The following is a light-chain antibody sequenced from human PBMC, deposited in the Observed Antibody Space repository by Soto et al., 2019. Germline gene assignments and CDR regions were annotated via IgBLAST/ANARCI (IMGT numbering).Light chain of an antibody. V-gene: IGKV1-39*01. Sequence: DLQMSQSPSSLSASVGDSVTITCRASETIIDYLNWYQQQPGEAPKLLIFSASSLHSGVPSRFRGSGSGTHLTLTISSLQPEDFATYFCQQSFSAPRTFGQGTKLQAK. CDR2: SAS. CDR1: ETIIDY. J-gene: IGKJ2*01. CDR3: QQSFSAPRT.